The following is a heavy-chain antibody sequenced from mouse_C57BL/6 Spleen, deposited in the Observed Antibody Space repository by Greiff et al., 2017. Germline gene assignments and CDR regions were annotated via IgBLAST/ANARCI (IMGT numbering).Heavy chain of an antibody. J-gene: IGHJ1*03. D-gene: IGHD1-1*01. CDR2: IYPGDGGT. CDR3: ARSSYGSSYDWYFDV. V-gene: IGHV1-80*01. CDR1: GYAFSSYW. Sequence: QVQLQQSGAELVKPGASVKISCKATGYAFSSYWMNWVKQRPGQGLEWIGQIYPGDGGTNYNGKFKGKATLTADKSSSTAYMQLSSLTSEDSAVXFCARSSYGSSYDWYFDVWGTGTTVTVSA.